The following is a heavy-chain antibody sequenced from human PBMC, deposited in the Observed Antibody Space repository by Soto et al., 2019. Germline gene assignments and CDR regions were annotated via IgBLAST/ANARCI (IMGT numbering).Heavy chain of an antibody. J-gene: IGHJ4*02. CDR2: FDPEDGET. CDR3: ATDRTYYYDSSGPFSPLGY. Sequence: VASVKVSCKVSGYTLTELSMHWVRQAPGKGLEWMGGFDPEDGETIYAQKFQGRVTMTEDTSTDTAYMELSSLRSEDTAVYYCATDRTYYYDSSGPFSPLGYWGQGTLVTVSS. D-gene: IGHD3-22*01. CDR1: GYTLTELS. V-gene: IGHV1-24*01.